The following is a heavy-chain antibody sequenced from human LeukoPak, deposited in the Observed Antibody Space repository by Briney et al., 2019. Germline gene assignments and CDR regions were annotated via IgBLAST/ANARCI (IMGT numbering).Heavy chain of an antibody. CDR1: GFTFNTYG. D-gene: IGHD1-26*01. Sequence: GGSLRLSCAASGFTFNTYGMNWVRQAPGKGLEWVAIIWYDGGIKYYADSVKGRFTISRDNAKNSLYLQMNNLRAEDTAVYYCARGPATRVYYFDYWGQGTLVTVSS. V-gene: IGHV3-33*01. J-gene: IGHJ4*02. CDR2: IWYDGGIK. CDR3: ARGPATRVYYFDY.